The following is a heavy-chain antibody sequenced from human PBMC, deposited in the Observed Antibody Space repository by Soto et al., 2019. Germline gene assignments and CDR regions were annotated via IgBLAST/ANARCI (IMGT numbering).Heavy chain of an antibody. CDR1: GYSCTTFG. V-gene: IGHV1-18*04. Sequence: QVQLVQSGGEAKKPGASVKVSWKASGYSCTTFGITWVRQAPGQGLEWMGWISTSTGNTNYAQKLQGRVTLTTDSSTGTAYMELRSLTSDDTAVYYCARSPRVIVAAKGTLDYWGQGTLVTLSS. CDR3: ARSPRVIVAAKGTLDY. D-gene: IGHD5-12*01. CDR2: ISTSTGNT. J-gene: IGHJ4*02.